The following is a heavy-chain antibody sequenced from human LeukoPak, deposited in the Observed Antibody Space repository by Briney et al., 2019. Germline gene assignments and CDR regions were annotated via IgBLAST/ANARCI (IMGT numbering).Heavy chain of an antibody. CDR3: AKDVGAVAGTGYYFDY. V-gene: IGHV3-23*01. J-gene: IGHJ4*02. D-gene: IGHD6-19*01. CDR1: GSTFSSYA. Sequence: GASLRLSCAASGSTFSSYAMSWVRQAPGKGLEWVSAISGSGGSTYYADSVKGRFTISRDNSKNTLYLQMNSLRVEDTAVYYCAKDVGAVAGTGYYFDYWGQGTLVTVSS. CDR2: ISGSGGST.